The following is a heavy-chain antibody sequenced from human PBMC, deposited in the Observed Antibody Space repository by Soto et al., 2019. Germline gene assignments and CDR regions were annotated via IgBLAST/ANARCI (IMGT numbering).Heavy chain of an antibody. CDR3: ARSRVSTPRLEDPFDI. J-gene: IGHJ3*02. Sequence: PGESLKISCKGSGYSFTSYWISRVRQMPGKGLEYMGIIYPGDSDSRYSPAFQGQVTISADKSISTAYLQWTSLKASDTAIYYCARSRVSTPRLEDPFDIWGQGTMVTVSS. D-gene: IGHD5-12*01. V-gene: IGHV5-51*01. CDR2: IYPGDSDS. CDR1: GYSFTSYW.